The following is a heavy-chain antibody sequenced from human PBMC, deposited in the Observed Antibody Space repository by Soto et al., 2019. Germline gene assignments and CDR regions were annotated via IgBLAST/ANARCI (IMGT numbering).Heavy chain of an antibody. CDR1: GYTFTGYY. J-gene: IGHJ6*01. D-gene: IGHD4-4*01. CDR3: ARDGAAVTTPGVDYGMDV. CDR2: INPNSGGT. V-gene: IGHV1-2*04. Sequence: ASVKVSCKASGYTFTGYYLHWVRQAPGQGLERMGWINPNSGGTNYAQKFQGWVTMTRDTSISTAYMELSRLRSDDTAVYYFARDGAAVTTPGVDYGMDVWGQGTTVTVSS.